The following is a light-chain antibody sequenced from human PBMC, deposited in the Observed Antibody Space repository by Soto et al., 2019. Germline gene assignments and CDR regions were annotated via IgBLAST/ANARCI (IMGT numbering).Light chain of an antibody. J-gene: IGLJ2*01. V-gene: IGLV9-49*03. CDR3: GADHGSGSKFLVV. Sequence: QSVLTQPPSASASLGASVTLTCTLSSGYSNYKVDWYQQRPGKGPRFVMRVGTGGIVGSKADGIPDRFSVLGSGLNRYLTIKNIQEEDESDYLCGADHGSGSKFLVVFGGGTKVTVL. CDR2: VGTGGIVG. CDR1: SGYSNYK.